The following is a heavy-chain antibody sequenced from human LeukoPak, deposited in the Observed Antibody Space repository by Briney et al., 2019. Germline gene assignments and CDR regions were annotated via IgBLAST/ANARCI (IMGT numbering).Heavy chain of an antibody. CDR1: GFTFSSYA. V-gene: IGHV3-23*01. Sequence: GGSLRLSCAASGFTFSSYAMSWVRQAPGKGLEWVSGFSGSGGSTYYADYVKGRFTISRDNSKNTLYLQMNSLRAEDTAVYYCAKSIGDFWSGYYGSVTYYPFDIWGQGTLVTVSS. J-gene: IGHJ3*02. D-gene: IGHD3-3*01. CDR2: FSGSGGST. CDR3: AKSIGDFWSGYYGSVTYYPFDI.